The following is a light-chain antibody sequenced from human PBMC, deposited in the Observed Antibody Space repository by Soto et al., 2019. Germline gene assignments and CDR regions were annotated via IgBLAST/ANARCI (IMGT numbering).Light chain of an antibody. V-gene: IGLV2-14*03. Sequence: QSVLTQPASVSGSSGQSITLSCIGTSSDVGGYNYVSWYQHHPGKAPKLIIYDVTNRPSGVSNPFSGSKSGNTASLTISGLQPEDEADYYCSSYTTSNTRQIVFGTGTKVPVL. J-gene: IGLJ1*01. CDR1: SSDVGGYNY. CDR2: DVT. CDR3: SSYTTSNTRQIV.